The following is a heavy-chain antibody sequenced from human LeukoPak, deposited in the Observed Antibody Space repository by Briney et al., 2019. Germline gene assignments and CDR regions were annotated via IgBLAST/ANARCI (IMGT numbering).Heavy chain of an antibody. V-gene: IGHV4-59*01. CDR3: ARGRPMITFGGVIDYFDY. J-gene: IGHJ4*02. D-gene: IGHD3-16*02. CDR1: GGSISSYY. CDR2: IYYSGST. Sequence: SETLSLTCTVSGGSISSYYWSWIRQPPGKGLEWIGYIYYSGSTNYNPSLKSQVTISVDTSKNQFSLKLSSVTAADTAVYYCARGRPMITFGGVIDYFDYWGQGTLVTVSS.